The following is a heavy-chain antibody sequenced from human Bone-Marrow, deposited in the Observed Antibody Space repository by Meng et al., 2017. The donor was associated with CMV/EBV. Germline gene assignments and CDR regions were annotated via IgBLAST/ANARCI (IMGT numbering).Heavy chain of an antibody. CDR1: GFTFSSYE. D-gene: IGHD2-2*01. CDR2: ISSSGSTI. V-gene: IGHV3-48*03. CDR3: AKGGSTSLYYYYGMDV. J-gene: IGHJ6*02. Sequence: GGSLRLSCAASGFTFSSYEMNWVRQAPGKGLEWVSYISSSGSTIYYADSVKGRFTISRDNSKNTLYLQMNSLRAEDTAVYYCAKGGSTSLYYYYGMDVWGQGTTVTVSS.